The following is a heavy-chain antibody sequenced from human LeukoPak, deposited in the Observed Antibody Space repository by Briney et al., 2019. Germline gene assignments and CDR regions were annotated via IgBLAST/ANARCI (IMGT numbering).Heavy chain of an antibody. CDR2: ISYDGSNK. CDR1: GFTFSSYA. CDR3: VGVLGYSPFDY. Sequence: GGSLRLSCAASGFTFSSYAMHWVRQAPGKGLEWVAVISYDGSNKYYADSVKGRFTISRDNSKNTLYLQMNSLRAEDTAVYYCVGVLGYSPFDYWGQGTLVTVPS. D-gene: IGHD2-15*01. V-gene: IGHV3-30-3*01. J-gene: IGHJ4*02.